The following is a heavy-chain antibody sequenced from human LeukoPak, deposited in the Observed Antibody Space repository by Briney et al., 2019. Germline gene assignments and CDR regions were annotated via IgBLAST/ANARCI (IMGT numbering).Heavy chain of an antibody. J-gene: IGHJ4*02. V-gene: IGHV3-33*01. D-gene: IGHD4-17*01. CDR2: IWYDGSNK. Sequence: PGGSLRLSCAASGFTFNTYAIHWVRQAPGKGLEWVAVIWYDGSNKYYADSVRGRFTISRDNSKNTLYLQMNSLRAEDTAVYYCARGSTVTTTPFDYWGQGTLVTVSS. CDR3: ARGSTVTTTPFDY. CDR1: GFTFNTYA.